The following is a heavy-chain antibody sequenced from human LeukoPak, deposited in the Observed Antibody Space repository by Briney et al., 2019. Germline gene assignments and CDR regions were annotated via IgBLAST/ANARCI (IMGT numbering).Heavy chain of an antibody. CDR1: GIILSSYP. V-gene: IGHV3-23*01. CDR3: AKGLAVATSYFDC. CDR2: ISAGGGST. D-gene: IGHD6-19*01. Sequence: PGGSLRLSCAASGIILSSYPISWVRQAPGKGLEWVSTISAGGGSTYYADSVKGRFTFSTDNSKNTLYLQMNSLKAEDTAVYYCAKGLAVATSYFDCWGQGSLVTVSS. J-gene: IGHJ4*02.